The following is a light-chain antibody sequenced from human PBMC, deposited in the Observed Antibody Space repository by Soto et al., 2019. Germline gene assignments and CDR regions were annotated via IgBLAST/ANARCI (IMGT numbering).Light chain of an antibody. CDR2: GAS. CDR1: QSVSSN. Sequence: MTQSPATLSVFPGERATLSCRASQSVSSNLAWYQQKPGQAPRLLIYGASIRATGIPARFSGSGSGTEFTLTISSLQSEDFAVYYCQQYNNWTLTFGGGTKVEIK. V-gene: IGKV3-15*01. CDR3: QQYNNWTLT. J-gene: IGKJ4*01.